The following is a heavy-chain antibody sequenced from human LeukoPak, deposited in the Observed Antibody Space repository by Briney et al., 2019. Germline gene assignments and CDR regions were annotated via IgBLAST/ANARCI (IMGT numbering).Heavy chain of an antibody. CDR3: AKSPEVVFMRPPDK. CDR1: GFDFHLYA. CDR2: IGGSGSGT. Sequence: GGSLRLSCTASGFDSGFDFHLYAMTWVRQAPGKGLEWVSTIGGSGSGTDYADSVKGRFIISRDNFKKTLSLQMTSLRVEDTAIYYCAKSPEVVFMRPPDKWGQGALVVVSS. J-gene: IGHJ4*02. V-gene: IGHV3-23*01. D-gene: IGHD1-14*01.